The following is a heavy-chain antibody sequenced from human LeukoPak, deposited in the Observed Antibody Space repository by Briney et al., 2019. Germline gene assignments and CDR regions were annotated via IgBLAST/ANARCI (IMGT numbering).Heavy chain of an antibody. CDR2: ISSSGSTI. J-gene: IGHJ4*02. CDR3: ARGGYSFPFDY. D-gene: IGHD5-18*01. CDR1: GFTFRGYW. Sequence: GGSLRLSCAASGFTFRGYWMTWVRQAPGKGLEWVSYISSSGSTIYYADSVKGRFTISRDNAKNSLYLQMNSLRAEDTAVYYCARGGYSFPFDYWGQGTLVTVSS. V-gene: IGHV3-11*01.